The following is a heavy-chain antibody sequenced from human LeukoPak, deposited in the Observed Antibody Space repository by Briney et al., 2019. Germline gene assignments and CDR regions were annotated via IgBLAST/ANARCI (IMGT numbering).Heavy chain of an antibody. CDR2: IGASGGTT. CDR1: GFTFGKYA. D-gene: IGHD6-19*01. V-gene: IGHV3-23*01. CDR3: AKDLEAVAGTIVNDY. Sequence: GGSLRLSCAVSGFTFGKYAMNWVRQGPGKGLEWVSGIGASGGTTYYADSVQGRFTISRDNSKNTLYLQLNRLRAEDTGVYFCAKDLEAVAGTIVNDYWGQGTLVTVSS. J-gene: IGHJ4*02.